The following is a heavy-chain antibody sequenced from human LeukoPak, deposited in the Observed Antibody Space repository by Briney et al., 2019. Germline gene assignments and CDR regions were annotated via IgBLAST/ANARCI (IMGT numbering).Heavy chain of an antibody. CDR1: GASINRGTHY. CDR2: VYATGNT. V-gene: IGHV4-61*02. Sequence: SQTLSLTCTVSGASINRGTHYWSWVRQAAGKGLEWLGRVYATGNTNYNPSLWSRLSISIDTSRNQFSLRLSSVTAADTAIYYCARDRSYYSDTGADYWGQGIMVIVSS. CDR3: ARDRSYYSDTGADY. D-gene: IGHD3-22*01. J-gene: IGHJ4*02.